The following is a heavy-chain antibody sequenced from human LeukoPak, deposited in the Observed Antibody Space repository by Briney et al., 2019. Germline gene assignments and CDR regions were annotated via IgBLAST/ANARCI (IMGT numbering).Heavy chain of an antibody. CDR1: GFTFSSYN. J-gene: IGHJ3*02. CDR3: ARDKDYYDSSGYYSIAFDI. V-gene: IGHV3-21*01. D-gene: IGHD3-22*01. CDR2: ISSSSNYI. Sequence: PGGSLRLSCEASGFTFSSYNMNWVRQAPGKGLEWVSSISSSSNYIYYADSVKGRFTISRDNAKNSLYLQMNSLRAEDTAVYYCARDKDYYDSSGYYSIAFDIWGQGTMVTVSS.